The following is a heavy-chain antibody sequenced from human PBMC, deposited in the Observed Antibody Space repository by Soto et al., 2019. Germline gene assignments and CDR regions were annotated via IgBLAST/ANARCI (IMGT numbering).Heavy chain of an antibody. CDR1: GFTFGDYA. V-gene: IGHV3-49*03. D-gene: IGHD6-13*01. J-gene: IGHJ6*03. CDR2: IRSKAYGGTT. CDR3: TRVYGAAAAAGDYYYYYYMDV. Sequence: EVQLVASGGGLVQPGRSLRLSCTASGFTFGDYAMSWFRQAPGKGLEWVGFIRSKAYGGTTEYAASVKGRFTISRDDSKSIAHLPMDSLKPEDTAVYYCTRVYGAAAAAGDYYYYYYMDVWGKGTTVTVSS.